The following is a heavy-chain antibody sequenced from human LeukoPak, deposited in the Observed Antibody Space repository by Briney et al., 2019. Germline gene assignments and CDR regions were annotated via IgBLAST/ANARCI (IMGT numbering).Heavy chain of an antibody. V-gene: IGHV4-61*02. CDR2: IYTSGST. D-gene: IGHD4-23*01. CDR3: ARNPGGISGYYFDY. J-gene: IGHJ4*02. Sequence: SETLSLTCNVSGGSISSGSYYWSWIREPPGKGLEWIGRIYTSGSTNSNSSLESRVTISADTSKNQFSLKLTSVTAADTAVYYCARNPGGISGYYFDYCGQGTLVTVSS. CDR1: GGSISSGSYY.